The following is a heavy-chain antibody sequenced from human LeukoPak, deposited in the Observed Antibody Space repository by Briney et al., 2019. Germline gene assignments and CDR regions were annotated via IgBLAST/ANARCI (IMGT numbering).Heavy chain of an antibody. D-gene: IGHD2-15*01. CDR2: IYYSGST. CDR1: GGSISSSSYY. CDR3: ARQKGYCYGGNCYRYWFFDL. J-gene: IGHJ2*01. V-gene: IGHV4-39*01. Sequence: SETLSLTCTVSGGSISSSSYYWGWIRQPPGKGLEWIGSIYYSGSTYYNPSLKSRVTISVDTSKKQFSLTLSSVTAADTAVCYCARQKGYCYGGNCYRYWFFDLWGRGTLVTVSS.